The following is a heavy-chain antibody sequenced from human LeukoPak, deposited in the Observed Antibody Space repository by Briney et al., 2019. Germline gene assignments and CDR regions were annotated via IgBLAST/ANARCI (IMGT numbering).Heavy chain of an antibody. J-gene: IGHJ2*01. CDR1: GDSINNYY. D-gene: IGHD1-26*01. V-gene: IGHV4-59*08. Sequence: PSETLSLTCTVSGDSINNYYWSWIRQPPGKGLEWIGYISYSGSTYNNPSLKSRVTISVETSKNQFSLKLGSVTAPDTAVYYCARRVYSGSYNRYFDLWGRGTLVTVSS. CDR2: ISYSGST. CDR3: ARRVYSGSYNRYFDL.